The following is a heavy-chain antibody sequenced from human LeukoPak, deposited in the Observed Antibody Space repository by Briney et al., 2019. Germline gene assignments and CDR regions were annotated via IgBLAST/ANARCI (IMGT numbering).Heavy chain of an antibody. V-gene: IGHV4-59*01. CDR2: IYYSGTT. D-gene: IGHD5-12*01. CDR3: ARDYLATSN. CDR1: GVSISSYY. J-gene: IGHJ4*02. Sequence: PSETLSLTCTVSGVSISSYYWSWIRQTPRKGLEWIGYIYYSGTTNYNPSLRSRVAISLDTSKDQFSLKLSSVTAADTAVYYCARDYLATSNWGQGTLVTVSS.